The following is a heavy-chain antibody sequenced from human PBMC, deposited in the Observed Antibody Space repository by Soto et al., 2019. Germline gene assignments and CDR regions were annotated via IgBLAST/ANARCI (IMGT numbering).Heavy chain of an antibody. CDR3: ARGTMDVVVVAATYFDY. J-gene: IGHJ4*02. CDR2: IYYSGST. D-gene: IGHD2-15*01. Sequence: TLSLTCTVSGGSISSGGYYWSWIRQPPGEGLEWIGYIYYSGSTFYNPSLKSRVTISVDTSKNQFSLKLGSVTAADTAVYYCARGTMDVVVVAATYFDYWGQGTLVTVSS. CDR1: GGSISSGGYY. V-gene: IGHV4-31*03.